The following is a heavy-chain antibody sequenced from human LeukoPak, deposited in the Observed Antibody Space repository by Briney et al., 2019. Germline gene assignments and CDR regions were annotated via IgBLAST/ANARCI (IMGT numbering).Heavy chain of an antibody. J-gene: IGHJ3*01. CDR2: MKGDGSEI. V-gene: IGHV3-7*01. D-gene: IGHD3-16*01. CDR1: GFTFSSYA. CDR3: ARPAYTAAYDL. Sequence: GGSLRLSCAASGFTFSSYAMSWVRQAPGKGLEWVANMKGDGSEIHYVDSVKGRFTISRDNAKNSLYLQMNSLRPEDTGVYYCARPAYTAAYDLWGQGTLVTVSS.